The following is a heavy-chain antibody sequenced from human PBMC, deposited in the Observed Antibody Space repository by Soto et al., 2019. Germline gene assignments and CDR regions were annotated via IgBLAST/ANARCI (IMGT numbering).Heavy chain of an antibody. D-gene: IGHD3-16*02. CDR3: AKDPLYDYIWGSYRPNDAFDI. J-gene: IGHJ3*02. CDR2: ISGSGGST. V-gene: IGHV3-23*01. CDR1: GFTFSSYA. Sequence: GGSLRLSCAASGFTFSSYAMSWVRQAPGKGLEWVSAISGSGGSTYYADSVKGRFTISRDNSKNTLYLQMNSLRAEDTAVYYCAKDPLYDYIWGSYRPNDAFDIWGQGTMVTVSS.